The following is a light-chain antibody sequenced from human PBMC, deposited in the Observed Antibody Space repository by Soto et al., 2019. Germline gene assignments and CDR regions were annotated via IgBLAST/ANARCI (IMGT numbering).Light chain of an antibody. CDR1: QSVNSNY. CDR2: GAS. Sequence: EIVLTQSPGTLSLSPGERATLSCRASQSVNSNYLAWYQRKPGQAPRLLIYGASNRATDIPYRFSASGSGIDFTLTITRREAEDFAVYYCQQYDSTPPTFGQRTKVEVK. V-gene: IGKV3-20*01. CDR3: QQYDSTPPT. J-gene: IGKJ1*01.